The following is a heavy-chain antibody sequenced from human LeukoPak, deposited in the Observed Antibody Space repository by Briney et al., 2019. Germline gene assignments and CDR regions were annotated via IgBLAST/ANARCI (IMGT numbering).Heavy chain of an antibody. Sequence: GGSLTLSCEASGFSVSNYMSWVRQAPGKGLEWVSVIYSNGNTYYADSVKGRSTISRDNSKNTLYLQMNSLRAEDTAVYYCARVRNVNSVAGTVDYWGQGTLVTVSS. V-gene: IGHV3-53*01. CDR3: ARVRNVNSVAGTVDY. CDR1: GFSVSNY. CDR2: IYSNGNT. J-gene: IGHJ4*02. D-gene: IGHD6-19*01.